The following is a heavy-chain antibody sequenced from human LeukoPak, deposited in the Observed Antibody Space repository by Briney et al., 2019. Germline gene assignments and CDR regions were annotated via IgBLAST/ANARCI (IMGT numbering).Heavy chain of an antibody. Sequence: PSETLSLTCAVYGGSFSGYYWSWIRQPPGKGLEWIGEINHSGSTNYNPSLKSRFTRSVDTSKNQFSLKLSSVTAADTAVYYCARGPIQLWPIDYWGQGTLVTVSS. CDR2: INHSGST. CDR3: ARGPIQLWPIDY. J-gene: IGHJ4*02. CDR1: GGSFSGYY. D-gene: IGHD5-18*01. V-gene: IGHV4-34*01.